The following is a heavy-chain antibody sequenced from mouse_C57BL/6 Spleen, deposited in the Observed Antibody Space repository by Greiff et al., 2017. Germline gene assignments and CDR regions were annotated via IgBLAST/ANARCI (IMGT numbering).Heavy chain of an antibody. J-gene: IGHJ2*01. CDR3: ARAYDGYYVGGYYFDY. CDR2: IDPNSGGT. D-gene: IGHD2-3*01. CDR1: GYTFTSYW. V-gene: IGHV1-72*01. Sequence: QVQLQQPGAELVKPGASVKLSCKASGYTFTSYWMHWVKQRPGRGLEWIGRIDPNSGGTKYNEKFKSKATLTVDKPSSTAYMQLSSLTSEDSAVYYCARAYDGYYVGGYYFDYWGQGTTLTVSS.